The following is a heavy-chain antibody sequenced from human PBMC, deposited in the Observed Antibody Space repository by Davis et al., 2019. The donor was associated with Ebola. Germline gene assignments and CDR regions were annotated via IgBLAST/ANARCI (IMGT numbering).Heavy chain of an antibody. V-gene: IGHV4-4*02. CDR1: AGSISTSNW. D-gene: IGHD1-1*01. CDR3: ARVRVAGTPLYYYYYGMDV. J-gene: IGHJ6*02. CDR2: IYHSGRT. Sequence: SQTLSPPCALSAGSISTSNWWSCVRQPPGKGLEWLAAIYHSGRTNYNPSLKSRVTISVDTSTNQFSLKLSSVTAADTAVYYCARVRVAGTPLYYYYYGMDVWGQGTTVTVSS.